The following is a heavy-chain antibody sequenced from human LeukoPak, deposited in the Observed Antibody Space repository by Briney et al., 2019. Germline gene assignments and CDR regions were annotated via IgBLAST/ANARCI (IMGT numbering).Heavy chain of an antibody. CDR3: ARALGAVAGPEDAFDI. V-gene: IGHV1-8*03. CDR1: GYTFTTYN. J-gene: IGHJ3*02. CDR2: MNPNSANT. D-gene: IGHD6-19*01. Sequence: ASVKVSCKASGYTFTTYNINWLRQASGQGLEYMGWMNPNSANTGYAQKFQGRVTITRNTSISTAYMELSSLTSEDTAVYFCARALGAVAGPEDAFDIWGQGTMVTVSS.